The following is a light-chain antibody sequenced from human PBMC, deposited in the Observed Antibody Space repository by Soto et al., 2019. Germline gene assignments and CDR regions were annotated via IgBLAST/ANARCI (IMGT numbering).Light chain of an antibody. CDR3: QQRTNPYT. V-gene: IGKV3-11*01. Sequence: EIVLTQSPATLSLSPGDRATLSCMASQSVSSYLAWYQQKPGQAPRLLIYDASNRATGIPARFSGSGSGTDFTLTISSLQPEDFAIYYCQQRTNPYTFGQGTKLEIK. CDR1: QSVSSY. J-gene: IGKJ2*01. CDR2: DAS.